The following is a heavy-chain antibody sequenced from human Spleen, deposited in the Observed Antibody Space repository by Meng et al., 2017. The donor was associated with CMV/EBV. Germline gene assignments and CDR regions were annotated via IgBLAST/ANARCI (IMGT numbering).Heavy chain of an antibody. J-gene: IGHJ4*02. V-gene: IGHV1-46*01. CDR1: GYTFTSYY. CDR2: INPSGGST. CDR3: AREKERAVAGTPAY. Sequence: QVQLVQSGAEVXXXXXSVKGSXXASGYTFTSYYMHWVRQAPGQGLEWMGIINPSGGSTSYAQKFQGRVTMTRDTSTSTVYMELSSLRSEDTAVYYCAREKERAVAGTPAYWGQGTLVTVSS. D-gene: IGHD6-19*01.